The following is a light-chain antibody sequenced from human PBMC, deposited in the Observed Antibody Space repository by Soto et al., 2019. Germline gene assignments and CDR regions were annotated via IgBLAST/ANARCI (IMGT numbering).Light chain of an antibody. J-gene: IGLJ2*01. Sequence: QSALTQPASVSGSPGQSITISCTGTSSDIGGYNYVSWYQQHPGKAPKLMIYGVSNRPSGVSGRFFGSKSGNTASLTISGLQPEDEADYYCSSYRSSIIPVVFGGGTKVTVX. CDR1: SSDIGGYNY. CDR2: GVS. CDR3: SSYRSSIIPVV. V-gene: IGLV2-14*01.